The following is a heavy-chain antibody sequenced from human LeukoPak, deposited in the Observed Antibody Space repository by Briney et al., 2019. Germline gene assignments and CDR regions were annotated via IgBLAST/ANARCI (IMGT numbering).Heavy chain of an antibody. CDR2: IRYDGSNK. J-gene: IGHJ4*02. V-gene: IGHV3-30*02. Sequence: GGSLRLSCAASGFTFSSYGMHWVRQAPGKGLEWVAFIRYDGSNKYYADSVKGRFTISRDNSKNTLYLQMNSLRAEDTAVYYCAKDLYYDSSGYYYFDSWGQGTLVTVSS. CDR1: GFTFSSYG. D-gene: IGHD3-22*01. CDR3: AKDLYYDSSGYYYFDS.